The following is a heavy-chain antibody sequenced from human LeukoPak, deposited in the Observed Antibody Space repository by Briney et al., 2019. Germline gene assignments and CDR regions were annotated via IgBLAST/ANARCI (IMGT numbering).Heavy chain of an antibody. CDR2: IYHSGST. J-gene: IGHJ4*02. CDR3: ARVDPDSSSTLEVFDY. V-gene: IGHV4-59*02. CDR1: GGSVSSYY. Sequence: SETLSLTCTVSGGSVSSYYWSWIRQPPGKGLEWIGYIYHSGSTNYNPSVKSRVTISVDTSKNQFSLKLSSVTAADTAVYYCARVDPDSSSTLEVFDYWGQGTLVTVSS. D-gene: IGHD6-6*01.